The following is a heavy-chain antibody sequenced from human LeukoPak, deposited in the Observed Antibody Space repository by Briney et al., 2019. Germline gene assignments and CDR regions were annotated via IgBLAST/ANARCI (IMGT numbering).Heavy chain of an antibody. CDR1: GFTFSSYA. CDR3: ASSPGGIAVAGTSGGWFDP. V-gene: IGHV3-23*01. D-gene: IGHD6-19*01. CDR2: ISGSGGST. J-gene: IGHJ5*02. Sequence: GGSLRLSCAASGFTFSSYAMSWVRQAPGKGLEWVSAISGSGGSTYYADSVKGRFTIPRDNSKNTLYLQMNSLRAEDTAVYYCASSPGGIAVAGTSGGWFDPWGQGTLVTVSS.